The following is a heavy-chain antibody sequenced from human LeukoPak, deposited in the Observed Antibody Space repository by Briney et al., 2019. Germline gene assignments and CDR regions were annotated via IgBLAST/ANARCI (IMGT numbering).Heavy chain of an antibody. V-gene: IGHV3-30*02. D-gene: IGHD1-26*01. CDR1: GFRFMNFA. J-gene: IGHJ4*02. Sequence: PGGSLRLSCSTSGFRFMNFAMHWVRQAPGKGLEWVAMVSFDGTNKNYGITVKGRFTISRDNSKKTLFLQMNSLKTDDTAVYYCAVHGAGFDYWGQGTRVTVS. CDR2: VSFDGTNK. CDR3: AVHGAGFDY.